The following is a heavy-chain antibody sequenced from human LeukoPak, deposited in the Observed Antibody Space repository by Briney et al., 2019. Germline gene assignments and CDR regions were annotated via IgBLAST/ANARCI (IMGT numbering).Heavy chain of an antibody. CDR1: GYTLTELS. V-gene: IGHV1-24*01. J-gene: IGHJ2*01. D-gene: IGHD7-27*01. Sequence: ASVKVSCKVSGYTLTELSMHWVRQAPGKGLGWMGGFDPEDGETIYAQKFQGRVTMTEDTSTDTAYMELSSLRSEDTAVYYCATGNSGDSWYFDLWGRGTLVAVSS. CDR2: FDPEDGET. CDR3: ATGNSGDSWYFDL.